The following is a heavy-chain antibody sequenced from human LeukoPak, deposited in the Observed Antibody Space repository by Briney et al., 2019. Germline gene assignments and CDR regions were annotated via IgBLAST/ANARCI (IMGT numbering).Heavy chain of an antibody. CDR3: ARRYYYNLGSFPFDF. J-gene: IGHJ4*02. D-gene: IGHD3-10*01. CDR1: GGPSSGYY. Sequence: PSETLSLTCAVSGGPSSGYYWSWIRQPPGKGLEWIGEIHNSGTINYNPSLKSRVTISEDTSKNQFYLNLSSVTAADTAVYYCARRYYYNLGSFPFDFWGQGTLVTVSS. V-gene: IGHV4-34*01. CDR2: IHNSGTI.